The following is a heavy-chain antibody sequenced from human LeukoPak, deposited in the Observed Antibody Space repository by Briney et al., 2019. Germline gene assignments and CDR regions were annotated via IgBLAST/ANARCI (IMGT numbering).Heavy chain of an antibody. CDR1: GYTFSGYY. CDR3: ARVLFYSSGNKSNRVDY. CDR2: INPDSGGT. V-gene: IGHV1-2*02. J-gene: IGHJ4*02. Sequence: ASVKVSCKASGYTFSGYYIHWVRQAPGQGLEWMGWINPDSGGTNYAQKFQGRVTMTRDTSIRTAYMELSRLRSDDTAVYYCARVLFYSSGNKSNRVDYWGQGTLVTVSS. D-gene: IGHD6-19*01.